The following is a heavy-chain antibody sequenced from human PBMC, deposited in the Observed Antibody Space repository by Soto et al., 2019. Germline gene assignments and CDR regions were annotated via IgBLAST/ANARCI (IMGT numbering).Heavy chain of an antibody. D-gene: IGHD1-26*01. CDR2: IFHSGST. Sequence: QVQLQESGPGLVKPSGTLSLTCAVFGGSISNSNWWTWVRQPPGKGLDWIGEIFHSGSTNYNSSLMGRVTISVDKANNQCSRKLISVTAADTAVYYCAHRPIVGAAIWGQGTLVTVSS. CDR1: GGSISNSNW. CDR3: AHRPIVGAAI. J-gene: IGHJ4*02. V-gene: IGHV4-4*02.